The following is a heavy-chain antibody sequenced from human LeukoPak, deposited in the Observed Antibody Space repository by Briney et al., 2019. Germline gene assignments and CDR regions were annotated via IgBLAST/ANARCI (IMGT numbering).Heavy chain of an antibody. D-gene: IGHD3-9*01. J-gene: IGHJ4*02. Sequence: GASVKVSCKASGYTFTSYGISWVRQAPGQGLEWMGWISAYNGNTNYAQKLQGRVTMTTDTSTSTAYMEPRSLRSDDTAVYYCARVVLYYDILTDFDYWGQGTLVTVSS. CDR2: ISAYNGNT. CDR3: ARVVLYYDILTDFDY. V-gene: IGHV1-18*01. CDR1: GYTFTSYG.